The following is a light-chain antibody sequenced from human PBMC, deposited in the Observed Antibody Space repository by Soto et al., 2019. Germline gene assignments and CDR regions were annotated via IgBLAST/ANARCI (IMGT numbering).Light chain of an antibody. Sequence: QSALTQPASVSGSPGQTITISCTGTSSDGGGYDYVSWYQQHPGKAPKLIIYDVSDRPSGVSNRFSASKSGNTASLAISGLQAEDEADYYCSSYTSSSSYVFGTGTKLTVL. CDR2: DVS. CDR3: SSYTSSSSYV. CDR1: SSDGGGYDY. J-gene: IGLJ1*01. V-gene: IGLV2-14*03.